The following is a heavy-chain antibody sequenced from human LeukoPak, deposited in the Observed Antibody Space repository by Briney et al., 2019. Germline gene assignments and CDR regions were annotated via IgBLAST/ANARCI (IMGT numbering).Heavy chain of an antibody. CDR3: AKDFRIGYSAHFDY. D-gene: IGHD2-21*01. J-gene: IGHJ4*02. CDR2: IYENGGTT. CDR1: GFTFRSHA. V-gene: IGHV3-23*01. Sequence: GGSLRLSCVGSGFTFRSHAMSWVRQAPEKGLEFVSGIYENGGTTYYAGSVEGRFSISRDNSKNTLYLQMDSLRGEDTAVYYCAKDFRIGYSAHFDYWGQGALVTVSS.